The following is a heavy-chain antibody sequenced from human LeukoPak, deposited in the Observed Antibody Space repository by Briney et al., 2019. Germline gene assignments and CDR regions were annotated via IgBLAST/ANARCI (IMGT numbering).Heavy chain of an antibody. Sequence: EASVKVSCTASGGTFSSYAISWMRQAPGQGLEWMGGIIPIFGTANYAQKFQGRVTITADESTSTAYMELSSLRPEDTAVYYCAVSPGDPYYFDYWGQGTLVTVSS. CDR3: AVSPGDPYYFDY. CDR1: GGTFSSYA. D-gene: IGHD3-10*01. V-gene: IGHV1-69*13. CDR2: IIPIFGTA. J-gene: IGHJ4*02.